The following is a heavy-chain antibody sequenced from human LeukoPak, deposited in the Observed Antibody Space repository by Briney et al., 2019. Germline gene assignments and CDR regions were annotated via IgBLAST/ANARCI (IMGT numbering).Heavy chain of an antibody. V-gene: IGHV3-23*01. J-gene: IGHJ3*02. CDR2: ISGSGGST. Sequence: GGSLRLSCIGTGFTFSSDAMGWVRQAPGKGLEWVSGISGSGGSTYYADSVKGRFTISRDNSKNTLYLQMNSLRAEDTAVYYCAKVRTYYYDSSDPFDIWGQGTMATVSS. D-gene: IGHD3-22*01. CDR3: AKVRTYYYDSSDPFDI. CDR1: GFTFSSDA.